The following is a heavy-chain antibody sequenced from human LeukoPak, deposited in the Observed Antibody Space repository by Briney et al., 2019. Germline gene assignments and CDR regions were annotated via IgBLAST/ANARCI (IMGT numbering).Heavy chain of an antibody. V-gene: IGHV4-39*01. CDR3: ARHERVPNWFDP. J-gene: IGHJ5*02. CDR2: NHYTGST. CDR1: GGSISSNYYY. Sequence: SETLSLTCTVSGGSISSNYYYWGWIRQPPGKGLGWIGSNHYTGSTYYNPSLKSRVTISVDTSKSQFSLRLSSLTAADTVVYYCARHERVPNWFDPWGQGTLVTVSP.